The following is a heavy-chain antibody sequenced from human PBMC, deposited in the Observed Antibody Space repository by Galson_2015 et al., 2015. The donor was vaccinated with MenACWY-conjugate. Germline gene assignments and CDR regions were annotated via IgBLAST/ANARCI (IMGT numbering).Heavy chain of an antibody. V-gene: IGHV1-46*01. J-gene: IGHJ6*02. CDR1: GYTFTSYY. Sequence: SVKVSCKASGYTFTSYYMHWVRQAPGQGLEWMGIINPSGGSTSYAQKFQGRVTMTRDTSTSTVYMELSSLRSEDTAVYYCARDWTGHSSSWSDYYYYYGMAVWGQGTTVTVSS. D-gene: IGHD6-13*01. CDR2: INPSGGST. CDR3: ARDWTGHSSSWSDYYYYYGMAV.